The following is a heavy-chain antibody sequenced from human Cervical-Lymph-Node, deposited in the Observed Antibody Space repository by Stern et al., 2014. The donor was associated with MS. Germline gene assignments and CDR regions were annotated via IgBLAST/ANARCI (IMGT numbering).Heavy chain of an antibody. CDR3: ARTHYDFRSGYYGWFDP. V-gene: IGHV3-11*01. D-gene: IGHD3-3*01. CDR2: IAARANVS. CDR1: GFTFSDYY. J-gene: IGHJ5*02. Sequence: VQLVESGGGFVKSGESLRLSCAASGFTFSDYYMSWLRPAPGQGLEWVSYIAARANVSYYADSVKGRFTISRDNSNDSLYLQLNSLSAEDTAVYYCARTHYDFRSGYYGWFDPWGQGTLVTVSS.